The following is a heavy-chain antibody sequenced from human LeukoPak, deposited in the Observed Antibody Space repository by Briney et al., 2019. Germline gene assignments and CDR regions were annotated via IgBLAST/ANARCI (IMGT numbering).Heavy chain of an antibody. Sequence: AGGSLRLSCAASGFTFITYSMNWVRQAPGKGLEWVSSISSSSSYIYYADSVRGRFTISRDNPKNSLYLQMNSLRAEDTAVYYCARVVTGLLVSQPYYYYYYMDVWGKGTTVTVSS. J-gene: IGHJ6*03. V-gene: IGHV3-21*01. CDR3: ARVVTGLLVSQPYYYYYYMDV. CDR1: GFTFITYS. D-gene: IGHD5-18*01. CDR2: ISSSSSYI.